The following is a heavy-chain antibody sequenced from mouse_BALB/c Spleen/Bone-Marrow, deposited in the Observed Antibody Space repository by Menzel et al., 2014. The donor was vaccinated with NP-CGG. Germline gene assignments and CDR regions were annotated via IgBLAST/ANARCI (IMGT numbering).Heavy chain of an antibody. Sequence: EVKLMESGPDLVKPSQSLSLTCTVTGYSITSGYSWHWIRQFPGNKLEWMGFIYYSGGSNYNPSLKSRVSISRDTSKNQFFLQLNSVTSEDAATYYCARHDGYFDYWGQGTTLTVSS. CDR3: ARHDGYFDY. D-gene: IGHD2-3*01. V-gene: IGHV3-1*02. J-gene: IGHJ2*01. CDR2: IYYSGGS. CDR1: GYSITSGYS.